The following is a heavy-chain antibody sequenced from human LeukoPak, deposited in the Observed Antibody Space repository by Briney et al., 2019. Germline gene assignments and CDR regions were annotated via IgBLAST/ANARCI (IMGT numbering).Heavy chain of an antibody. CDR3: AREYSSSRYYYYMDL. Sequence: SETLSLTCAVSGYAISSGYYWGWTRQPPGKGLEWIGSIYHSGSTYYNPSLTSLKSRVTISVDTSKNQFSLKLSSVTAADTAVYYCAREYSSSRYYYYMDLWGKGTTVTVSS. D-gene: IGHD6-6*01. CDR1: GYAISSGYY. V-gene: IGHV4-38-2*02. CDR2: IYHSGST. J-gene: IGHJ6*03.